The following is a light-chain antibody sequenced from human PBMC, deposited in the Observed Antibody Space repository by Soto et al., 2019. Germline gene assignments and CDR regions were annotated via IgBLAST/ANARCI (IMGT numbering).Light chain of an antibody. CDR2: GNS. CDR3: QSYDSSLSGSVV. Sequence: QLVLTQPPSVSGAPGQRVTISCTGSSSNIGAGYDVHWYQQLPGTAPKLLIYGNSNRPSGVPDRFSGSKSGTSASPAITGLQAEDEADYYCQSYDSSLSGSVVFGGGTKVTVL. CDR1: SSNIGAGYD. V-gene: IGLV1-40*01. J-gene: IGLJ2*01.